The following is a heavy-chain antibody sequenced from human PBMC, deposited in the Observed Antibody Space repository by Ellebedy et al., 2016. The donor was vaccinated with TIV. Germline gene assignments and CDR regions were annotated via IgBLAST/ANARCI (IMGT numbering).Heavy chain of an antibody. CDR2: ITSSGTYT. J-gene: IGHJ4*02. CDR1: GFTFSDYY. Sequence: GGSLRLXXAASGFTFSDYYMSWVRQAPGKGLEWISYITSSGTYTNYADSVKGRFTISRDNAKNSLYLQMNSLKAEDTAVYYCVTFGGIRSDWGQGTLVTVSS. CDR3: VTFGGIRSD. D-gene: IGHD3-16*01. V-gene: IGHV3-11*03.